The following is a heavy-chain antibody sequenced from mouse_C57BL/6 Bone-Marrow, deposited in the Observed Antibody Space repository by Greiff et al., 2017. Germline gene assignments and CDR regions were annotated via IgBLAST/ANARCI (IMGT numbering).Heavy chain of an antibody. J-gene: IGHJ3*01. CDR2: IWSGGST. CDR3: ARAYYSNWGFAY. V-gene: IGHV2-2*01. CDR1: GFSLTSYG. D-gene: IGHD2-5*01. Sequence: QVQLQQSGPGLVQPSQSLSITCTVSGFSLTSYGVHWVRQSPGKGLEWLGVIWSGGSTDYNAAFISRLSISKDNSKSQVFFKMNSLKADDTAIYYCARAYYSNWGFAYWGQGTLVTVSA.